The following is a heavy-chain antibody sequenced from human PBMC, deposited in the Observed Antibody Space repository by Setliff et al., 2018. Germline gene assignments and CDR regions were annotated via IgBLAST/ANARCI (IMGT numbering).Heavy chain of an antibody. CDR3: ANLWELGA. CDR1: GFTFSNYW. V-gene: IGHV3-7*03. CDR2: IKQDGSEI. D-gene: IGHD3-16*01. Sequence: GGSLRLSCAASGFTFSNYWMDWVRQAPGKGLEWVATIKQDGSEIYYMDSVKGRFTISRDNARTSLFLEMRSLRDEDTAVYLCANLWELGAWGQGTLVTVSS. J-gene: IGHJ5*02.